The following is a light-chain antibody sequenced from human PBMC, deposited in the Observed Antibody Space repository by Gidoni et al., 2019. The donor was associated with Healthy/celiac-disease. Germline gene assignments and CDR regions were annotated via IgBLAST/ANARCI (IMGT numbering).Light chain of an antibody. CDR2: KAS. CDR1: ESMSNG. V-gene: IGKV1-5*03. Sequence: DIQMTQSPSTLSASVGDRVTITCRASESMSNGLAWYQQKPGKAPKLLIYKASLLESGVPSRFSCSESGTEFTLPISSLQPDDFATYFCQQYETFWTFGQGTKVEV. J-gene: IGKJ1*01. CDR3: QQYETFWT.